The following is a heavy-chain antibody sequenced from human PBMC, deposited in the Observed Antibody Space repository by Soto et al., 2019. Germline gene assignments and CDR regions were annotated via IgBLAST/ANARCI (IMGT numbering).Heavy chain of an antibody. D-gene: IGHD3-10*01. J-gene: IGHJ6*02. V-gene: IGHV3-21*01. CDR3: ARDFGYFGSGTYYNHYYYGMDV. CDR1: GSTFSTYS. Sequence: GGSLRLSCAASGSTFSTYSMNWVRQAPGKGLEWISSISSSSSYIDYADSVKGRFTISRDNAKNSLYLQMNSLRAEDTAVYYCARDFGYFGSGTYYNHYYYGMDVWGQGTTVTVSS. CDR2: ISSSSSYI.